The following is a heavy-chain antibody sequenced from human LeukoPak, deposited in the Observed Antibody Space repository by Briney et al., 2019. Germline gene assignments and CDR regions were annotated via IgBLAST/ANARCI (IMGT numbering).Heavy chain of an antibody. D-gene: IGHD4-17*01. CDR2: VYYSGST. CDR3: ARAWGDYFYYMNV. V-gene: IGHV4-39*07. J-gene: IGHJ6*03. CDR1: GGSIRSTSYY. Sequence: SETLSLTCTVSGGSIRSTSYYWGWIRQPPGKGLEWIGSVYYSGSTYYNSSLKSRVTISLDTSKNQFSLKLNSVTAADTAVYYCARAWGDYFYYMNVWGKGPTVTVS.